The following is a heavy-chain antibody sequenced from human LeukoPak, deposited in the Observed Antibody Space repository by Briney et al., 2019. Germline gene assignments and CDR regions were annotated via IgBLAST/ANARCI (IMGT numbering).Heavy chain of an antibody. V-gene: IGHV3-9*01. Sequence: GGSLRLSCAASGFTFDDYAMHWVRQAPGKGLEWVLGISWNSGSIGYADSVKGRFTISRDNAKNSLYLQMNSLRAEDTALYYCAKDRVGLYGGNSEGYFDLWGRGTLVTVSS. CDR3: AKDRVGLYGGNSEGYFDL. CDR2: ISWNSGSI. J-gene: IGHJ2*01. D-gene: IGHD4-23*01. CDR1: GFTFDDYA.